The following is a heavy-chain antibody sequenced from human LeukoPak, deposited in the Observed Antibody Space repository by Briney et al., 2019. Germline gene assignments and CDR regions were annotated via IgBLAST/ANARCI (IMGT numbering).Heavy chain of an antibody. Sequence: SETLSLTCTVYGGSISSYYWSWIQQPPGKGLAWIGYIYYSGSTNYNPSLKSRVTISVDTSKNQFSLKLSSVTAADTAVYYCARAYCGGDCYSANAFDIWGQGTMVTVSS. CDR3: ARAYCGGDCYSANAFDI. J-gene: IGHJ3*02. D-gene: IGHD2-21*02. CDR2: IYYSGST. V-gene: IGHV4-59*08. CDR1: GGSISSYY.